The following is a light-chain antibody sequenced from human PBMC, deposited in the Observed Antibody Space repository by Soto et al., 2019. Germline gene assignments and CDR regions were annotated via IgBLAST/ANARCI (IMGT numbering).Light chain of an antibody. J-gene: IGKJ1*01. CDR1: QGIRND. CDR3: LQHSTYPLT. CDR2: AAS. V-gene: IGKV1-17*01. Sequence: DIQMTQFPSSLSASVGDRVTITCRASQGIRNDLAWYQQKPGKAPKRLIYAASSLQSGVPSRFSGSGSVTDFTLAISSLQPEAFATFYCLQHSTYPLTFGHVTKVEIK.